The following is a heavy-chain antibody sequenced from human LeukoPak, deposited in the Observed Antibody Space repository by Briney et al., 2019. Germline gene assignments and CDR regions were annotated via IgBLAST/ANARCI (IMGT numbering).Heavy chain of an antibody. J-gene: IGHJ6*03. Sequence: PGGSLRLSCAASGFTFSDYYMSWIRQAPGKGLEWVSYISSSGSTIYYADSVKGRFTISRDNAKNSLYLQMNSLRAEDTAVYYCARGIAVTKYYYYMDVWGKGTTVTVSS. CDR1: GFTFSDYY. CDR2: ISSSGSTI. V-gene: IGHV3-11*04. D-gene: IGHD6-19*01. CDR3: ARGIAVTKYYYYMDV.